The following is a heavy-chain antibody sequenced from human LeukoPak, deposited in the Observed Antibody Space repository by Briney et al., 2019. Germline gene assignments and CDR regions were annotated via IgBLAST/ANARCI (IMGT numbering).Heavy chain of an antibody. J-gene: IGHJ4*02. D-gene: IGHD3-16*01. CDR2: IYSGGNT. CDR3: AKSQRNLGYFDY. V-gene: IGHV3-53*01. CDR1: GFTVSSNY. Sequence: GGSLRLSCAASGFTVSSNYLSWVRQAPGKGLEWVSIIYSGGNTYYADSVKGRFTISRDNSKNTLYLQMNSLRAEDTAVYYCAKSQRNLGYFDYWGQGTLVTVSS.